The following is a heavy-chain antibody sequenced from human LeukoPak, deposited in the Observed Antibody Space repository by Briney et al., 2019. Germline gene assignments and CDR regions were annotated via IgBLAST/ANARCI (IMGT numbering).Heavy chain of an antibody. J-gene: IGHJ4*02. V-gene: IGHV3-48*04. CDR1: GFTFSSYA. Sequence: GGSLRLSCAASGFTFSSYAMSWVRQAPGKGLEWVSYISSSGSTIYYADSVKGRFTISRDNAKNSLYLQMNSLRAEDTAVYYCAKEATGVWFGELSTFDYWGQGTLVTVSS. CDR2: ISSSGSTI. CDR3: AKEATGVWFGELSTFDY. D-gene: IGHD3-10*01.